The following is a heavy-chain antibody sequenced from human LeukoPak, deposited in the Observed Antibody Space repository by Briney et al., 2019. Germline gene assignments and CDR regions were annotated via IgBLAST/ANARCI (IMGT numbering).Heavy chain of an antibody. Sequence: GSLRLSCAASGFTFSGYWMTWVRQPPGKGLEWIGEINHSGSTNYNPSHKSRVTISVDTSKNQFSLKLSSVIAADTAVYYCASRRYSSSWRKFDYWGQGTLVTVSS. CDR3: ASRRYSSSWRKFDY. D-gene: IGHD6-13*01. V-gene: IGHV4-34*01. CDR1: GFTFSGYW. CDR2: INHSGST. J-gene: IGHJ4*02.